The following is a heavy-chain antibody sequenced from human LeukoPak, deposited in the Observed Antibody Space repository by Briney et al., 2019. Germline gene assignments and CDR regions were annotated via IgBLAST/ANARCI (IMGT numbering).Heavy chain of an antibody. J-gene: IGHJ4*02. CDR1: GFTFSSNA. V-gene: IGHV3-64D*06. Sequence: GGSLRVSCSASGFTFSSNAMHCVRQAPGKGLEYVSGISSNGGNTYYADSVKGRFTISRDNSKNTLYLQMSSPRPEDTAVYYCVKDMMVVPAFDYWGQGALVAVSS. CDR2: ISSNGGNT. D-gene: IGHD2-15*01. CDR3: VKDMMVVPAFDY.